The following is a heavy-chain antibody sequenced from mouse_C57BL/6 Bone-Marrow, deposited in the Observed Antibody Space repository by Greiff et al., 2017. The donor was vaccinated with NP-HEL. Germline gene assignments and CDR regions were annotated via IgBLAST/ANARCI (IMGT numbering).Heavy chain of an antibody. D-gene: IGHD1-1*01. CDR2: IDPSDSYT. CDR3: ARNYGSSFDY. CDR1: GYTFTSYW. Sequence: QVHVKQSGAELVKPGASVKLSCKASGYTFTSYWMQWVKQRPGQGLEWIGEIDPSDSYTNYNQKFKGKATLTVDTSSSTAYMQLSSLTSEDSAVYYCARNYGSSFDYWGQGTTLTVSS. J-gene: IGHJ2*01. V-gene: IGHV1-50*01.